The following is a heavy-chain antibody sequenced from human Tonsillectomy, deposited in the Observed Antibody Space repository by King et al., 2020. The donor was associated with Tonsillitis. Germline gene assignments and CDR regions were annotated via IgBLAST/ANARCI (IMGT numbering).Heavy chain of an antibody. CDR1: GGSITSSSYY. CDR3: VRLGGAKNSYGYADS. D-gene: IGHD5-18*01. V-gene: IGHV4-39*01. CDR2: IHLTGNT. Sequence: LQLQESGPGLVKPSETLSLTCTVPGGSITSSSYYWGWIRQPPEKGLEWIGSIHLTGNTYYSPSLESRATISVERSKNQFSLRLNSVTAADTAVYYCVRLGGAKNSYGYADSWGQGILVTVSS. J-gene: IGHJ4*02.